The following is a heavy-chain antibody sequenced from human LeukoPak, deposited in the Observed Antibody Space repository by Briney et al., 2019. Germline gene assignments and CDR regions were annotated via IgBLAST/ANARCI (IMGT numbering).Heavy chain of an antibody. Sequence: PSETLSLTCTVSGGSISSYYWSWIRQPPGKGLEWIGYIYYSGSTNYNPSLKSRVTISVDTSKNQFSLKLSSVTAADTAVYYCARVFDYYDSSGYYGLRAFDIWGQGTMVTVSS. CDR2: IYYSGST. J-gene: IGHJ3*02. V-gene: IGHV4-59*01. D-gene: IGHD3-22*01. CDR3: ARVFDYYDSSGYYGLRAFDI. CDR1: GGSISSYY.